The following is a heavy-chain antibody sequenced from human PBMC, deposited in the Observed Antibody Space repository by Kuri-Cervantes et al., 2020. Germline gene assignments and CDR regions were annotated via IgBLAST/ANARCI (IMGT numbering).Heavy chain of an antibody. J-gene: IGHJ4*02. D-gene: IGHD2/OR15-2a*01. CDR3: ASVSPVLRALDY. V-gene: IGHV4-30-4*01. CDR1: GGSISSGDYY. Sequence: SETLSLTCTFSGGSISSGDYYWSWIRQPPGKGLEWIGYIYHSGSTYYNPSLKSRVTISVDKSTNQFSLKLSSVTAADTAVYYCASVSPVLRALDYWGQGTLVTVSS. CDR2: IYHSGST.